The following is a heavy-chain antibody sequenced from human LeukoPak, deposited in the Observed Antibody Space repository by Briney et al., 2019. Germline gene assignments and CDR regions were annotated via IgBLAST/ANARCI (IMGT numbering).Heavy chain of an antibody. D-gene: IGHD6-6*01. CDR2: INPSGGST. CDR3: AREFGSSAQGDWLDP. Sequence: ASVKDSCKASGYTFTSYYMHWVRQAPGQGLEWMGIINPSGGSTSYAQKFQGRVTMTRDTSTSTVYMELSSLRSEDTAVYYCAREFGSSAQGDWLDPWGQGTLVTVSS. J-gene: IGHJ5*02. V-gene: IGHV1-46*01. CDR1: GYTFTSYY.